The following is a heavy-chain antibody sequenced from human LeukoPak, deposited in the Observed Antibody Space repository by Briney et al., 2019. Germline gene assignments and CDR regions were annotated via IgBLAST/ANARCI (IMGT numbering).Heavy chain of an antibody. CDR3: ARGQWLVRSWFDP. V-gene: IGHV4-34*01. D-gene: IGHD6-19*01. CDR1: GGSFSGYY. Sequence: SETLSLTCAVYGGSFSGYYWSWIRQPPGKGLGWIGEINHSGSTNYNPSLKSRVTISVDTSKNQFSLKLSSVTAADTAVYYCARGQWLVRSWFDPWGQGTLVTVSS. J-gene: IGHJ5*02. CDR2: INHSGST.